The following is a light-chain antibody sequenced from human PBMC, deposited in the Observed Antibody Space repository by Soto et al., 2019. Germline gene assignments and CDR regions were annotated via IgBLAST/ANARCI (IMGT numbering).Light chain of an antibody. V-gene: IGLV2-8*01. CDR2: EVT. J-gene: IGLJ1*01. CDR1: SSDVGGYDY. Sequence: ALAQPPSASGSPGQSVTISCTGTSSDVGGYDYVSWYQQHPGKAPKLMIYEVTKRPSGVPDRFSGSKSGNTASLTVSGLQAEDEADYYCSSYAGSNNFVFGTGTKVTVL. CDR3: SSYAGSNNFV.